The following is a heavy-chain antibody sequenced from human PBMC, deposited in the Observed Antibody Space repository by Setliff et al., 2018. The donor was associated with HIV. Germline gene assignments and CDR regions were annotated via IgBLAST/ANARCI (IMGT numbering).Heavy chain of an antibody. D-gene: IGHD3-3*01. J-gene: IGHJ3*02. Sequence: PSETLSLTCAVYGGSFSGFYWSWIRQPPGKGLEWIGEINHSGSTNYNPSPKSRVTISVDTSKNQFSLKLSSVTAADTAVYYCARTLLTHYNFWSGYYSYDAFDIWGQGTMVTVSS. CDR3: ARTLLTHYNFWSGYYSYDAFDI. CDR2: INHSGST. V-gene: IGHV4-34*01. CDR1: GGSFSGFY.